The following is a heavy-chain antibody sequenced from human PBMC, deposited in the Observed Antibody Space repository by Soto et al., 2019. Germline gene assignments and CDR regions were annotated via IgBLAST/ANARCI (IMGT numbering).Heavy chain of an antibody. Sequence: HPGGSLRLSCAASGFTFSSYSMNWVRQAPGKGLEWVSYISSSSSTIYYADSVKGRFTISRDNAKNSLYLQMNSLRAEDTAVYYCARVGVVPAAMYGWGWYFDLWGRGTLVTVSS. V-gene: IGHV3-48*01. CDR1: GFTFSSYS. CDR3: ARVGVVPAAMYGWGWYFDL. D-gene: IGHD2-2*01. J-gene: IGHJ2*01. CDR2: ISSSSSTI.